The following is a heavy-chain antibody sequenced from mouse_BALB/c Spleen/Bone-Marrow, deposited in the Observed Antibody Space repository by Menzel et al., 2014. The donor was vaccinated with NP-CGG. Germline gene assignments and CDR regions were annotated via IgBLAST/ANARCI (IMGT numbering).Heavy chain of an antibody. CDR2: INPANGNT. V-gene: IGHV14-3*02. Sequence: EVQLQQSGAEPVKPGASVKLSCTASVFNIKDTYMHWVKQRPEQGLEWIGRINPANGNTKYDPKFQGKATITADTSSNTAYLQLSSLTSEDTAVYYCARGHGYYVGYYFDNWGQGTTLIVSS. CDR1: VFNIKDTY. D-gene: IGHD2-3*01. CDR3: ARGHGYYVGYYFDN. J-gene: IGHJ2*01.